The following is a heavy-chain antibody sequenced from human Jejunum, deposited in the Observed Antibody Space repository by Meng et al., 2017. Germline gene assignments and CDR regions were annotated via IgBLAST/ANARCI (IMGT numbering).Heavy chain of an antibody. V-gene: IGHV3-74*03. Sequence: EVQLVESGGDLVQPGGSLRLSCAASVFTFSGYYMHWVRQSPGKGLVWVSRINSDGSITKYADSVRGRFIISRDNAKNTVYLQMNSLRAEDTAVYYCARAGYDFWTGYSDYWGEGTLVTVSS. CDR3: ARAGYDFWTGYSDY. CDR2: INSDGSIT. D-gene: IGHD3/OR15-3a*01. J-gene: IGHJ4*02. CDR1: VFTFSGYY.